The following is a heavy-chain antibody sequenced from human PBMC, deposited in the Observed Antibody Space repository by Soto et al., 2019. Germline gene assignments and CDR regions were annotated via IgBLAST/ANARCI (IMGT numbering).Heavy chain of an antibody. V-gene: IGHV3-66*01. Sequence: GGSLRLSCAASGFTISNNYMSWVRQAPGKGLEWVSIIYSGGSTYYADSVKGRFTISRDNSKNTLYLQMNSLRAEDTAEYYCATILYVSGSFYNFYPPLYWGRGPLVTVSS. D-gene: IGHD3-10*01. CDR3: ATILYVSGSFYNFYPPLY. J-gene: IGHJ4*01. CDR1: GFTISNNY. CDR2: IYSGGST.